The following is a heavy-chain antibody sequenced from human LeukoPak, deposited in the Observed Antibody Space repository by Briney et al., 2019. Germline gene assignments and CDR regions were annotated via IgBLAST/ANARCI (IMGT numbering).Heavy chain of an antibody. D-gene: IGHD3-10*01. CDR1: GGSISSGGYY. J-gene: IGHJ5*02. V-gene: IGHV4-30-2*01. CDR2: IYHSGST. CDR3: ARAVGFGELLYPSWFDP. Sequence: SQTLSLTCTVSGGSISSGGYYWSWIRQPPGKGLEWIGYIYHSGSTYYNPSLKSRVTISVDRSKNQFSLKLSSVTAADTAVYYCARAVGFGELLYPSWFDPWGQGTLVTVSS.